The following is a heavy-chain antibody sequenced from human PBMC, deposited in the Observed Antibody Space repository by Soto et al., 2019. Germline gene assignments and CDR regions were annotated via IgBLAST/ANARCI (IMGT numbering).Heavy chain of an antibody. V-gene: IGHV1-18*01. Sequence: GASVKVSCKASGYTFTSYGISWVRQAPGQGLEWMGWISAYNGNTNYAQKLQGRVTMTTGTSTSTAYMELRSLRSDDTAVYYCARDSKPRKTYYYDSSGSPLRLNWFDPWGQGTLVTVSS. CDR3: ARDSKPRKTYYYDSSGSPLRLNWFDP. CDR2: ISAYNGNT. J-gene: IGHJ5*02. D-gene: IGHD3-22*01. CDR1: GYTFTSYG.